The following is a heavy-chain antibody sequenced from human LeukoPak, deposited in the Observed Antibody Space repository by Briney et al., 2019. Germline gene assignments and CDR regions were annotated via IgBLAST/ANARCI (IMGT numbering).Heavy chain of an antibody. CDR1: GYTFTGYY. Sequence: GASVKVSCKASGYTFTGYYMHWVRQAPGQGLEWMGWINPNSGGTNYAQKFQGRVTMTRDTSISTAYMELSRLRSDDTAVYYCASPLTYYYDSSGYRDDAFDIWGQGTVVTVSS. D-gene: IGHD3-22*01. CDR2: INPNSGGT. J-gene: IGHJ3*02. V-gene: IGHV1-2*02. CDR3: ASPLTYYYDSSGYRDDAFDI.